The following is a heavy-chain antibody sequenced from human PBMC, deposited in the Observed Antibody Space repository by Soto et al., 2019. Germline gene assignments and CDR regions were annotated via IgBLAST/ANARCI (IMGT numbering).Heavy chain of an antibody. CDR1: GGSFSGYY. D-gene: IGHD6-13*01. CDR2: INHSGST. J-gene: IGHJ5*02. CDR3: ARGRPAAAGNGHWFDP. V-gene: IGHV4-34*01. Sequence: QVQLQQWGAGLLKPSETLSLNCAVYGGSFSGYYWSWIRQPPGKGLEWIGEINHSGSTNYNPSLKSRVTISVDTSKNQFSLKLSSVTAADTAVYYCARGRPAAAGNGHWFDPWGQGTLVTVSS.